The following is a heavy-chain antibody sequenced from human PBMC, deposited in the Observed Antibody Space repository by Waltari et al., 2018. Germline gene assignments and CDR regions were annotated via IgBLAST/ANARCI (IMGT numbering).Heavy chain of an antibody. J-gene: IGHJ4*02. Sequence: EVQLLESGGGLVQPGASLRLSCAASGFTFSNYAMSWVRQAPGKGLEWVSAISGSGGNTYYADSVKGRFTISRDNSKNTVYLQMNSLRAEDTAVYYCSTHFFDYWGQGTLVTVSS. CDR3: STHFFDY. V-gene: IGHV3-23*01. CDR1: GFTFSNYA. CDR2: ISGSGGNT.